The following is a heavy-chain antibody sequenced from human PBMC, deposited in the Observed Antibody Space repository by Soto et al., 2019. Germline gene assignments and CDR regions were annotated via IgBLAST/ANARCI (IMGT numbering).Heavy chain of an antibody. V-gene: IGHV3-66*01. CDR2: IYSGGST. D-gene: IGHD5-18*01. Sequence: GSLRLSCAASGVTVSNNHMTWVRQSPGKGLECLSVIYSGGSTYYADSLKGRFTISRDSSKNTLFLQMNNLRAEDTAVYYCAAKKGYSYGIDDWGQGTLVTVSS. CDR1: GVTVSNNH. J-gene: IGHJ4*02. CDR3: AAKKGYSYGIDD.